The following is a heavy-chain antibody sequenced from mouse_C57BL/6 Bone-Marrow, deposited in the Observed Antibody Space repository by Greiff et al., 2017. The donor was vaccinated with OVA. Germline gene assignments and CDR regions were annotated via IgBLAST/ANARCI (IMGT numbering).Heavy chain of an antibody. CDR2: IDPETGGT. CDR1: GYTFTDYE. J-gene: IGHJ1*03. D-gene: IGHD2-1*01. CDR3: TRRGDYGNSYWYFDV. Sequence: VKLMESGAELVRPGASVTLSCKASGYTFTDYEMHWVKQTPVHGLEWIGAIDPETGGTAYHQKFKGQAILTADKSSSTAYMELRSLTSEDSAVYYCTRRGDYGNSYWYFDVWGTGTTVTVSS. V-gene: IGHV1-15*01.